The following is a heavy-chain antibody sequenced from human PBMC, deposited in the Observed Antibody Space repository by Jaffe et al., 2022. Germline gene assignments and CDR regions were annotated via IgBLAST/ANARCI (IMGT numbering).Heavy chain of an antibody. D-gene: IGHD3-10*01. CDR2: IYHSGST. J-gene: IGHJ4*02. CDR3: ARLPITMVRGVIIPEDY. V-gene: IGHV4-38-2*01. CDR1: GYSISSGYY. Sequence: QVQLQESGPGLVKPSETLSLTCAVSGYSISSGYYWGWIRQPPGKGLEWIGSIYHSGSTYYNPSLKSRVTISVDTSKNQFSLKLSSVTAADTAVYYCARLPITMVRGVIIPEDYWGQGTLVTVSS.